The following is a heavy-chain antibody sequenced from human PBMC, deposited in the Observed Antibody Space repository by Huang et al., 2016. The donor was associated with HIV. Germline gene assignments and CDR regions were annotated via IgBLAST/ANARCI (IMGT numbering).Heavy chain of an antibody. CDR3: ARQGVGDFVVEPTGLGAFDI. CDR1: GYTFNGDW. Sequence: EVQLVQSGAVVKKPGESLKISCKGSGYTFNGDWIGWVRQMPGKGLEWMGIIYPVDADTTYSPSFQGQVTISADKSISTAYLQWSGLKASDTAMYYCARQGVGDFVVEPTGLGAFDIWGQGTMVTVSS. V-gene: IGHV5-51*01. CDR2: IYPVDADT. J-gene: IGHJ3*02. D-gene: IGHD2-2*01.